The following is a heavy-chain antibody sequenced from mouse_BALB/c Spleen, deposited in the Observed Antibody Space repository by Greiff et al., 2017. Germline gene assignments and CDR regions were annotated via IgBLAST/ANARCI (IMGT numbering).Heavy chain of an antibody. CDR1: GFTFSSYT. Sequence: EVKLVESGGGLVKPGGSLKLSCAASGFTFSSYTMSWVRQTPEKRLEWVATISSGGSYTYYPDSVKGRFTISRDNAKNTLYLQMSSLKSEDTAMYYCTRVTTRFYFDYWGQGTTLTVSS. D-gene: IGHD2-12*01. J-gene: IGHJ2*01. CDR2: ISSGGSYT. V-gene: IGHV5-6-4*01. CDR3: TRVTTRFYFDY.